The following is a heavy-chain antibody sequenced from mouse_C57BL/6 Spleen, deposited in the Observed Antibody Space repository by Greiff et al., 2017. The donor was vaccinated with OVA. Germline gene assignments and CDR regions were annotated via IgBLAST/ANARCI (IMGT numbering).Heavy chain of an antibody. CDR2: ISYDGSN. CDR1: GYSITSGYY. J-gene: IGHJ3*01. CDR3: AREDYGSGVFAY. V-gene: IGHV3-6*01. Sequence: EVKLQESGPGLVKPSQSLSLTCSVTGYSITSGYYWNWIRQFPGNKLEWMGYISYDGSNNYNPSLKNRISITRDTSKNQFFLKLNSVTTEDTATYYCAREDYGSGVFAYWGQGTLVTVSA. D-gene: IGHD1-1*01.